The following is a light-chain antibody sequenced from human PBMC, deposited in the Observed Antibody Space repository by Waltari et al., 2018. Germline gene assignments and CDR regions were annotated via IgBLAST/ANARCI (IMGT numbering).Light chain of an antibody. J-gene: IGKJ2*01. V-gene: IGKV3-15*01. Sequence: EVVLTQSPATLSVSLGDRASLSCRASQSVGTKLAWYHQKPGQPPRLLIYGASTRATGIPARFSGSGSGTEFTLTISSLQSEDFAVYYCQQYNDWPPTYTFGQGTKLEIK. CDR1: QSVGTK. CDR3: QQYNDWPPTYT. CDR2: GAS.